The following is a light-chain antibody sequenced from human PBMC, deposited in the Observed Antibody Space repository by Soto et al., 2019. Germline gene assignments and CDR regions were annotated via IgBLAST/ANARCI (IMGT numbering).Light chain of an antibody. Sequence: QSALTQPASVSGSPGQSITISCTGTGSDVGGSNYVSWYQQHPGKAPKLMIYDVSHRPFGVSNRFSGSKSGNTASLTISGLQAEDEADYYCCSSTNSSPYVFGTGTKLTVL. J-gene: IGLJ1*01. CDR3: CSSTNSSPYV. CDR1: GSDVGGSNY. CDR2: DVS. V-gene: IGLV2-14*03.